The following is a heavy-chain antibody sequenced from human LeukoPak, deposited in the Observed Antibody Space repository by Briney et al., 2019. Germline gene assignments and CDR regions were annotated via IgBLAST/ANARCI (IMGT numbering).Heavy chain of an antibody. J-gene: IGHJ5*02. CDR3: ARGFWFDP. V-gene: IGHV4-39*07. CDR2: IYYSGST. CDR1: GGSISSSSYY. Sequence: SETLSLTCTVSGGSISSSSYYWGWIRQPPGKGLEWIGSIYYSGSTYYNPSLKSRVTISVDTSKNQFSLKLSSVTAADTAVYYCARGFWFDPWGQGTLVAVSS.